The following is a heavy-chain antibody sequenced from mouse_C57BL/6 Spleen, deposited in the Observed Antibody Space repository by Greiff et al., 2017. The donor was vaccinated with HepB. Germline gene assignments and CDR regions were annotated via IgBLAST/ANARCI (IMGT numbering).Heavy chain of an antibody. CDR3: AAGTSYYFDY. Sequence: QVQLQQPGAELVMPGASVKLSCKASGYTFTSYWMHWVKQRPGHGLEWIGEIDPSDSYTNYNQKFKGKSTLTVDKSSSTAYMQLSSLTSEDSAVYYCAAGTSYYFDYWGQGTTLTVSS. J-gene: IGHJ2*01. CDR2: IDPSDSYT. CDR1: GYTFTSYW. V-gene: IGHV1-69*01. D-gene: IGHD4-1*01.